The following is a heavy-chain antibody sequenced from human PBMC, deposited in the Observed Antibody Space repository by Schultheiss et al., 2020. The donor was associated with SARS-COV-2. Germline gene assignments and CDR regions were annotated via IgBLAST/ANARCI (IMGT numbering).Heavy chain of an antibody. CDR1: GFTFSDYY. CDR3: ARVSLRVIDY. CDR2: IKSKTDGGTT. Sequence: GGSLRLSCAASGFTFSDYYMSWIRQAPGKGLEWVGRIKSKTDGGTTDYAAPVKGRFTISRDDSKNTLYLQMNSLKTEDTAVYYCARVSLRVIDYWGQGTLVTVSS. V-gene: IGHV3-15*01. J-gene: IGHJ4*02. D-gene: IGHD4-17*01.